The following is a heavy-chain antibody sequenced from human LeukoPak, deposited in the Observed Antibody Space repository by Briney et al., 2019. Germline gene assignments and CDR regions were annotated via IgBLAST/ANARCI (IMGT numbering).Heavy chain of an antibody. V-gene: IGHV4-4*07. D-gene: IGHD3-3*01. CDR1: GDSISNYY. Sequence: KSSETLSLTCTVSGDSISNYYWSWIRQPAGKGLEWIGRIYTSGSTNYNPSLKSRVTMSVDTSKNQFSLKLSYVTAADTAVYYCARVDVFGVVSSDYYYYYMDVWGKGTTVTVSS. CDR3: ARVDVFGVVSSDYYYYYMDV. J-gene: IGHJ6*03. CDR2: IYTSGST.